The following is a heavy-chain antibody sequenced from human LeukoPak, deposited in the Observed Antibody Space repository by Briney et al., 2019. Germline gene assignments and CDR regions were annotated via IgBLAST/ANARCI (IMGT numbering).Heavy chain of an antibody. Sequence: GGSLRLSCAASGFTFSSFAINWVRQAPGKGLEWVSAISGSGGSTYYADSVKGRFTISRDNSKNTLYLQMNSLRAEDTAVYYCAKDTENYYDSSGYYRYYFDYWGQGTLVTVSS. V-gene: IGHV3-23*01. CDR1: GFTFSSFA. CDR3: AKDTENYYDSSGYYRYYFDY. D-gene: IGHD3-22*01. CDR2: ISGSGGST. J-gene: IGHJ4*02.